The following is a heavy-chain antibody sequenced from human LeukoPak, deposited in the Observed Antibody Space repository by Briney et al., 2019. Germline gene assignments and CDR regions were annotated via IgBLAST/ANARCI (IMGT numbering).Heavy chain of an antibody. Sequence: GGSRRLSCAVPGFFFSSYSMNWVRQPPGKGMEWVWSISTSGRYIDYTDSVKGRSTISRDNAKNSLYLQMNSLRAEDTAVYYCAREYGGFDYGGQGTLVTVYS. CDR3: AREYGGFDY. V-gene: IGHV3-21*01. D-gene: IGHD4-23*01. CDR1: GFFFSSYS. J-gene: IGHJ4*02. CDR2: ISTSGRYI.